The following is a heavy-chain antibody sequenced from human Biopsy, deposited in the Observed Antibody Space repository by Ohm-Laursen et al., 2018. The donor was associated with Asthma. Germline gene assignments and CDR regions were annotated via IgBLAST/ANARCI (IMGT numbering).Heavy chain of an antibody. CDR3: ARAVDYSHYYGIDV. Sequence: SVKVSCKTSGYTFNSAGITWVRQAPGQGLEWMGWISVYNGNTKVAQKLQDRATMITDTSTSTACMELRSLRSDDTAVYFCARAVDYSHYYGIDVWGQGTTVTVS. V-gene: IGHV1-18*01. J-gene: IGHJ6*02. D-gene: IGHD3-10*01. CDR2: ISVYNGNT. CDR1: GYTFNSAG.